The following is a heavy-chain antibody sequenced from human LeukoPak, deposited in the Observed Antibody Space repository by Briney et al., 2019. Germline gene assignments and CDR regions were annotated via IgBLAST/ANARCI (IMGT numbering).Heavy chain of an antibody. V-gene: IGHV4-34*01. D-gene: IGHD6-13*01. CDR2: INHSGST. J-gene: IGHJ6*03. CDR1: GGSFSGYF. Sequence: SETLSLTCAVYGGSFSGYFWSWIRQPPGKGLEWIGEINHSGSTNYNPSLKSRVTISVDTSKNQFSLKLSSVTAADTAVYYCARGRDERGSSWFVYYYYMDVWGKGTTVTVSS. CDR3: ARGRDERGSSWFVYYYYMDV.